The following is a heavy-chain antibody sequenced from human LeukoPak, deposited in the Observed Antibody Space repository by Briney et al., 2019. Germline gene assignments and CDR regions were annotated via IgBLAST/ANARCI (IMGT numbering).Heavy chain of an antibody. CDR3: ARDRAWNYFDY. J-gene: IGHJ4*02. V-gene: IGHV3-30*03. CDR2: ISNDGSRK. Sequence: GGSLRLSYAPSGFTFSRHGMHWVRQAPGKGLEWVAIISNDGSRKYYAHSVEGRFTISRDNPKNTLYLQMDSLRAEDTAVYYCARDRAWNYFDYWGQGTLVTVSS. D-gene: IGHD3-3*01. CDR1: GFTFSRHG.